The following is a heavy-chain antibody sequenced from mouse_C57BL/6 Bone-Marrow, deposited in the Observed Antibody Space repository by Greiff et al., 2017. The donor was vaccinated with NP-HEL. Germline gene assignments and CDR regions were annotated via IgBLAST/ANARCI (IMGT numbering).Heavy chain of an antibody. D-gene: IGHD1-1*01. Sequence: EVQLVESGPGLVKPSQSLSLTCSVTGYSITSGYYWNWIRQFPGNKLEWMGYISYDGSNNYNPSLKNRISITRDTSKNQFFLKLNSVTTEDTATYYCARDWTVVVPYAMDYWGQGTSVTVSS. V-gene: IGHV3-6*01. CDR1: GYSITSGYY. CDR2: ISYDGSN. CDR3: ARDWTVVVPYAMDY. J-gene: IGHJ4*01.